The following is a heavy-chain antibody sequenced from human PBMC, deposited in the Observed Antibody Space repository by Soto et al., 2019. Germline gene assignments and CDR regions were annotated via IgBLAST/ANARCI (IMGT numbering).Heavy chain of an antibody. V-gene: IGHV4-34*01. Sequence: SETLSLTCVVSGGSFSPYYYNWIRQSPGKVLEWIGEINHSGNNNYSPSLKSRVTMSLDTSKNQFSLKLTSVTAADTAVYYCARGGSNDWQVAFDIWGQGTMVTVSS. CDR1: GGSFSPYY. J-gene: IGHJ3*02. CDR3: ARGGSNDWQVAFDI. D-gene: IGHD3-9*01. CDR2: INHSGNN.